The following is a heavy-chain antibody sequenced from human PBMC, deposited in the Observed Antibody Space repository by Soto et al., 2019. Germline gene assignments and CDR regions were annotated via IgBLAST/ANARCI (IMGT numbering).Heavy chain of an antibody. CDR3: VKGEYYYDSSGYYPFDY. Sequence: ELQRLESGGDLVQPGGSLRLSCSASGFTFSIYAMHWVRQAPGKGLEYVSSISTDGGNTHYADSVKGRFTISRDNSKNTVYLQMSSLRAEDTAVYYCVKGEYYYDSSGYYPFDYWGQGTLVTVSS. CDR2: ISTDGGNT. V-gene: IGHV3-64D*06. D-gene: IGHD3-22*01. CDR1: GFTFSIYA. J-gene: IGHJ4*02.